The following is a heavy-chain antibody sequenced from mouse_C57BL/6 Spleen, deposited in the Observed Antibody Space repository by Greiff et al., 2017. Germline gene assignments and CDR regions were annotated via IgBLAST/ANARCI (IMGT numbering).Heavy chain of an antibody. V-gene: IGHV1-59*01. Sequence: QVQLQQPGAELVRPGTSVKLSCKASGYTFTSYWLPWVKQRPGQGLEWIGVIDPSDSYTNYKQKFKGKATLTVDTSSSTAYMQLSSLTSEDSAVYYCARKDLLYAMDYWGQGTSVTVSS. CDR2: IDPSDSYT. CDR3: ARKDLLYAMDY. CDR1: GYTFTSYW. J-gene: IGHJ4*01.